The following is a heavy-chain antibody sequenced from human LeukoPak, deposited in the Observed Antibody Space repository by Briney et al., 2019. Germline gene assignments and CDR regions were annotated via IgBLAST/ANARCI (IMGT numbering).Heavy chain of an antibody. Sequence: GGSLRLSCAASGSTFSSYEMNWVRQAPGKGPEWVSYISSSGSTIYYADSVKGRFTISRDNAKNSLYLQVNSLRAEDTAVYYCAREFRSYPDYWGQGTLVTVSS. CDR3: AREFRSYPDY. J-gene: IGHJ4*02. CDR2: ISSSGSTI. V-gene: IGHV3-48*03. D-gene: IGHD1-26*01. CDR1: GSTFSSYE.